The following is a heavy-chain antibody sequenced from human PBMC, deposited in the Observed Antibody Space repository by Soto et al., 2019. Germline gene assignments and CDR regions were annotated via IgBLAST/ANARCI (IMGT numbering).Heavy chain of an antibody. D-gene: IGHD6-13*01. J-gene: IGHJ1*01. CDR3: ARQIGLRSWYIEYFQH. Sequence: QVQLVQSGAEVKKPGASVKVSCKASGYTFTSYHIHWVRQAPGQGLEWMGIINPSGGSTSYAQKFQGRVTMTRDTSTSTVYMELSSLRSEDTAVYYCARQIGLRSWYIEYFQHWGQGTLVTVSP. CDR1: GYTFTSYH. CDR2: INPSGGST. V-gene: IGHV1-46*01.